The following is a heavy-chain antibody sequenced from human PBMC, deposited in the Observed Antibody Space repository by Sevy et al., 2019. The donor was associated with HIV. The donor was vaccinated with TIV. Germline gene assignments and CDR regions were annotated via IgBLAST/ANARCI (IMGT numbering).Heavy chain of an antibody. J-gene: IGHJ6*02. CDR1: GFTFNTYN. V-gene: IGHV3-48*02. Sequence: GGSLRLSCAVPGFTFNTYNMNWVRQAPGKGLEWVSYISYTSTTIYYADSVRGRFTFSRDNAKNTLYLQMKSLRDEDTAVYYCASSDATSRFGYYYYAMDFWGQGTSVTVSS. CDR3: ASSDATSRFGYYYYAMDF. CDR2: ISYTSTTI. D-gene: IGHD3-22*01.